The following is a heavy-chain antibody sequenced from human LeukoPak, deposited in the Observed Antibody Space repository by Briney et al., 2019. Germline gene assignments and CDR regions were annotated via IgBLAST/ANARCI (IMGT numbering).Heavy chain of an antibody. CDR3: ARRSYYDSSGIFDY. Sequence: SETLSLTCTVSGGSISSSSYYWGWIRQPPGKGLEWIGSIYYSGSTYYNPSLKSRVTISVDTSKNQFSLKLSSVTAADTAVYYCARRSYYDSSGIFDYWGQGTLVTVSS. D-gene: IGHD3-22*01. CDR2: IYYSGST. J-gene: IGHJ4*02. CDR1: GGSISSSSYY. V-gene: IGHV4-39*01.